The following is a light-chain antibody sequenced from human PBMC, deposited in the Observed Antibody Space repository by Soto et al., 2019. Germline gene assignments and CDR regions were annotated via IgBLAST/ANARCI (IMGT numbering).Light chain of an antibody. J-gene: IGKJ2*01. CDR3: QQYETYYT. Sequence: DIQMTQSPSTLSASVGDRVTITCRASQSISTWLAWYQQKPGKAPNLLIYKASNLESGVPSRFSGSGSGTDFTRTISGLQRDDFATYYCQQYETYYTFGQGTKLEIK. CDR2: KAS. CDR1: QSISTW. V-gene: IGKV1-5*03.